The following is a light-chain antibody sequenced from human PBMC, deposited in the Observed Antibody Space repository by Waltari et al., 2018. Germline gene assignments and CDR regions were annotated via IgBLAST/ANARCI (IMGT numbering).Light chain of an antibody. Sequence: DIQMTQSPSTLSASVGDRVTITCRASQSIGSLLAWYQQKPGKAPKLLIYDASSLESGVPSRFSGSGSGTEFTLTINSLQPDDFATYSCQHLNSYPFTFGPGTTV. CDR3: QHLNSYPFT. V-gene: IGKV1-5*01. J-gene: IGKJ3*01. CDR1: QSIGSL. CDR2: DAS.